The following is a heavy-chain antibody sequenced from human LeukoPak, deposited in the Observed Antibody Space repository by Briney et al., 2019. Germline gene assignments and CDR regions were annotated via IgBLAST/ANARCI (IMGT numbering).Heavy chain of an antibody. J-gene: IGHJ2*01. CDR1: GFTVSTNY. CDR3: ARVGDHFHWYLDL. D-gene: IGHD3-10*01. V-gene: IGHV3-53*01. CDR2: LYSGSDT. Sequence: GGSLRLSCAASGFTVSTNYMNWARQAPGKGLEWVSILYSGSDTYYADSVKGRFTISRDSSKNILSLQMNNLRAEDTGVYYCARVGDHFHWYLDLWGRGTLVTVSS.